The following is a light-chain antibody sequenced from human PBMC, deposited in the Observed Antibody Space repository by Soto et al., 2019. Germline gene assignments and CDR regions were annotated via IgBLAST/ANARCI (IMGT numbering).Light chain of an antibody. CDR1: SSNIGAGHD. CDR3: QSYDSSLSGSEV. V-gene: IGLV1-40*01. CDR2: GNG. Sequence: VLTQPPSVSGAPGQRVTISCTGSSSNIGAGHDVHWYQHLPGTAPKLLIYGNGNRPSGVPDRFSGSKSGTSASLAITGLQAEDEADYYCQSYDSSLSGSEVFGTGTKVTVL. J-gene: IGLJ1*01.